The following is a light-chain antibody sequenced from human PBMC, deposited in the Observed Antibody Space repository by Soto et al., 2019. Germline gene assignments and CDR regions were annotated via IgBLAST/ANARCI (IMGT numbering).Light chain of an antibody. Sequence: QSVLTQPASVSGSPGQSITISCTGTSSDVGGYNYVSWYQQHPGKAPKLMIYDVSNRPSGVSNRFSGSKSGNTASLTISGLQAEDEADYYCSSYTSSSTRGVFGTGTKLTVL. CDR1: SSDVGGYNY. J-gene: IGLJ1*01. CDR3: SSYTSSSTRGV. V-gene: IGLV2-14*01. CDR2: DVS.